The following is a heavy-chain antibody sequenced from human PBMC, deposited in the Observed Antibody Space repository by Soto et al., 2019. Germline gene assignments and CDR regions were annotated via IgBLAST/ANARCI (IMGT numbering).Heavy chain of an antibody. Sequence: GASVKVSCKASGGTFSSYAISWVRQAPGQGLEWMGGIIPIFGTANYAQKFQGRVTITADESTSTAYMELSSLGSEDTAVYYCARALMTTVVTYYFDYWGQGTLVTVSS. V-gene: IGHV1-69*13. CDR3: ARALMTTVVTYYFDY. CDR2: IIPIFGTA. D-gene: IGHD4-17*01. CDR1: GGTFSSYA. J-gene: IGHJ4*02.